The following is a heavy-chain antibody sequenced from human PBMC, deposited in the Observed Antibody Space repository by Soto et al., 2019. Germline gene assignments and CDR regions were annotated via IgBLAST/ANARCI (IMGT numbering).Heavy chain of an antibody. V-gene: IGHV3-23*01. CDR3: AKFGSGGNPRALDI. CDR2: ISDDGGST. D-gene: IGHD6-19*01. J-gene: IGHJ3*02. Sequence: EVQLLDSGGGVVQPGGSLRLSCTASGFTFSSFGMSWVRQAPGKGLECVSAISDDGGSTYHADSVKGRFTISRDNSKNTLYLQMDSLRDEATALYFCAKFGSGGNPRALDIWGQGTMVTVSS. CDR1: GFTFSSFG.